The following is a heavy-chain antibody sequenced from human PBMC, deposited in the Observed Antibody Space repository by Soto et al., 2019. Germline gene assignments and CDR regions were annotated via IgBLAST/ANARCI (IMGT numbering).Heavy chain of an antibody. CDR2: IYWDDDK. D-gene: IGHD6-13*01. V-gene: IGHV2-5*02. Sequence: SGPTLVNPTHTLTLTCTFSGFSLSTSGVGVGWIRQPPRKTLEWLALIYWDDDKRYSPSLRSRLTITKDTSKSQVVLTMTNMEPVDTATYYCAHRGYISNWLHWGQGTLVTVSS. CDR3: AHRGYISNWLH. J-gene: IGHJ4*02. CDR1: GFSLSTSGVG.